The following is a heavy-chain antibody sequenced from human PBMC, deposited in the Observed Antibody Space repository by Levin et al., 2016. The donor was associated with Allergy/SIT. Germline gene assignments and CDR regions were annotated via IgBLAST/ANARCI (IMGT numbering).Heavy chain of an antibody. CDR2: ISGSGGST. J-gene: IGHJ4*02. Sequence: GESLKISCAASGFTFSSYAMSWVRQAPGKGLEWVSGISGSGGSTYYADSVKGRFTISRDNSKNTLYLQMNSLRAEDTAVYYCAKKALSIHLWPVSLYFDYWGQGTLVTVSS. V-gene: IGHV3-23*01. CDR1: GFTFSSYA. CDR3: AKKALSIHLWPVSLYFDY. D-gene: IGHD5-18*01.